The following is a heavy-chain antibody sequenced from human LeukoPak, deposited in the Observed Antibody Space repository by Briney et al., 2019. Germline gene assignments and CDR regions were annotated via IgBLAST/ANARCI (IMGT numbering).Heavy chain of an antibody. J-gene: IGHJ4*02. D-gene: IGHD1-26*01. CDR3: ARGGYSGSYYNY. CDR1: GGSFSGYY. CDR2: INHSGST. Sequence: SETLSLTCAVYGGSFSGYYWSWIRQPPGKGLEWIGEINHSGSTNYNPSLKSRVAISVDTSKNQFSLKLSSVTAADTAVYYCARGGYSGSYYNYWGQGTLVTVSS. V-gene: IGHV4-34*01.